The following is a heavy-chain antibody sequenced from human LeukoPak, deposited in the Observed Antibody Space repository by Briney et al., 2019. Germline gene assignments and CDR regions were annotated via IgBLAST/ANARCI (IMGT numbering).Heavy chain of an antibody. D-gene: IGHD4-11*01. CDR3: AKTSVTTRGPCDY. CDR1: GFTFSSYG. CDR2: ISYDGSNK. J-gene: IGHJ4*02. Sequence: GGSLRLSCAASGFTFSSYGMHWVRQAPGKGLEWVAVISYDGSNKYYADSVEGRFTISRDNSKNTLSLQMNSLRAEDAAVYYCAKTSVTTRGPCDYWGQGTWSPSPQ. V-gene: IGHV3-30*18.